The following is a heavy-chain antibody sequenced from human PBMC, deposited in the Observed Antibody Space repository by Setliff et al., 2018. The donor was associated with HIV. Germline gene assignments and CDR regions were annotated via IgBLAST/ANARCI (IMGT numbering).Heavy chain of an antibody. V-gene: IGHV4-61*09. CDR3: ARVDYYGSGSYPSDRYYYYCYYMDV. CDR2: IYTSGST. J-gene: IGHJ6*03. CDR1: GGSISSGSYY. D-gene: IGHD3-10*01. Sequence: SETLSLTCTVSGGSISSGSYYWSWIRQPAGKGLEWIGHIYTSGSTNYNPSLKSRVTISVDTSKNQFSLKLSSVTAADTAVYYCARVDYYGSGSYPSDRYYYYCYYMDVWGKGTTVTVSS.